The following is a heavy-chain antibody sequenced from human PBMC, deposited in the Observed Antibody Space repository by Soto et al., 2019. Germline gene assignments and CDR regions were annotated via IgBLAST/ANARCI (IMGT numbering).Heavy chain of an antibody. V-gene: IGHV1-18*01. Sequence: QVQLVQSGAEVKKPGASVKVSCKASGYTFTSYGISWVRQAPGQGLEWMGWISTYNGNTNYPQKLQGRVTMTTDTSXSXXYMELRSLRSDDTAVYYCARDPRRLAYDSRSGLDYWGQGTLVTVSS. CDR1: GYTFTSYG. CDR2: ISTYNGNT. CDR3: ARDPRRLAYDSRSGLDY. J-gene: IGHJ4*02. D-gene: IGHD3-10*01.